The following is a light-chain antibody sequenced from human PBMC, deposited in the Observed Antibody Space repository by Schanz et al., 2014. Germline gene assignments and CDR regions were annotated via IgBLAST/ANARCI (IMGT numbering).Light chain of an antibody. Sequence: IQLTQSPSSLSASVGDRVTITCRASQGINSYLAWYQQKPGKAPKLLIYAASTLQSGVPSRFSGSTSGTDYTLTISSLQPEDFATYYCQQLNTHPPYTFGQGTKLEIK. J-gene: IGKJ2*01. V-gene: IGKV1-9*01. CDR1: QGINSY. CDR3: QQLNTHPPYT. CDR2: AAS.